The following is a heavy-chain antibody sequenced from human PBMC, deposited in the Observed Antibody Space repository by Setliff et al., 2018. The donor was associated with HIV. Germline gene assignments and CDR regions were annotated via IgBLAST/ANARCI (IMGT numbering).Heavy chain of an antibody. CDR2: INHSGST. J-gene: IGHJ4*02. CDR1: GASISSYY. D-gene: IGHD2-8*01. Sequence: SETLSLTCSVSGASISSYYWSWIRQPPGKGLEWIGEINHSGSTNYNPSLKSRVTISVDTSKNQFSLKLSSVTAADTAVYYCARKAGYCPHGGCWSPLDYWGQGTLVTVSS. CDR3: ARKAGYCPHGGCWSPLDY. V-gene: IGHV4-34*01.